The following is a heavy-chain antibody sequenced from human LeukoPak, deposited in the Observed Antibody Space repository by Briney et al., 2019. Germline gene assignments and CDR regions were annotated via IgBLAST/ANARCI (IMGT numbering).Heavy chain of an antibody. Sequence: SETLSLTCAVYGGSFSGYYWSWIRQPPGKGLEWIGEISHSGSTNYNPSLKSRVTISVDTSKNQFSLKLSSVTAADTAVYYCARHDYAFDYWGQGTLVTVSS. V-gene: IGHV4-34*01. CDR2: ISHSGST. CDR1: GGSFSGYY. CDR3: ARHDYAFDY. D-gene: IGHD4-17*01. J-gene: IGHJ4*02.